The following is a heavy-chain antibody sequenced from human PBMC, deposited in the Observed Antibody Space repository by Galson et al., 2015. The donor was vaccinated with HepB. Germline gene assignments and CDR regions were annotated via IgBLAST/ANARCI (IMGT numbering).Heavy chain of an antibody. CDR3: TRDFDPFDY. CDR2: IFSSGST. V-gene: IGHV4-59*01. J-gene: IGHJ4*02. CDR1: GGSINRYY. Sequence: QVQLQESGPGLVKPSETLSLTCAVSGGSINRYYWSWIRQPPGKELEWIGYIFSSGSTKYNPSLKSRVTISVDTSKNQFSLKLTSVTAADTAVYYCTRDFDPFDYWGQGTLVTVSS. D-gene: IGHD3-9*01.